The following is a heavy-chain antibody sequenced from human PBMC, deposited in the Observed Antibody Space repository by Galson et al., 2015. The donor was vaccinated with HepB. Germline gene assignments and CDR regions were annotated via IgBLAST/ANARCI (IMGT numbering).Heavy chain of an antibody. CDR1: GGSISSRNW. CDR2: IYHSGST. D-gene: IGHD6-19*01. J-gene: IGHJ4*02. Sequence: SETLSLTCAVSGGSISSRNWWSWVRQPPGKGLEWIGEIYHSGSTNYNPSLKSRVTISVDKSKNQFSLKLSSVTAADTAVYYCARDPGVPGIAVAGDYWGQGTLVTVSS. CDR3: ARDPGVPGIAVAGDY. V-gene: IGHV4-4*02.